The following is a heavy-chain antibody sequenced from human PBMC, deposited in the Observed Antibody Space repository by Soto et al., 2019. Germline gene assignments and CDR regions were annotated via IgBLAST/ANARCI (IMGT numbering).Heavy chain of an antibody. D-gene: IGHD2-15*01. Sequence: QVQLVQSGAEVKKPGASVKVSCKASGYIFTSHAMHWVRQAPGQRLEWMGWINGGSGNTRYSQKFQGRVTITRDTSASTAYMELSSLRSEDTAVYYCARDHCSGGSCYSKGYYYYGMDVWGQGTTVTVSS. V-gene: IGHV1-3*01. CDR2: INGGSGNT. CDR3: ARDHCSGGSCYSKGYYYYGMDV. CDR1: GYIFTSHA. J-gene: IGHJ6*02.